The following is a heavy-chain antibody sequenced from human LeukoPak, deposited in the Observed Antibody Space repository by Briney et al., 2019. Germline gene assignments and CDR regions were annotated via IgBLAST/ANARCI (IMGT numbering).Heavy chain of an antibody. D-gene: IGHD3-10*01. J-gene: IGHJ4*02. CDR2: IYYSGST. V-gene: IGHV4-59*08. CDR1: GGSISSYY. Sequence: SETLSLTCTVSGGSISSYYWSWIRQPPGKGLEWIGYIYYSGSTNYNPSLKSRVTISVDTSKNQFSLKLSSVTAADTAVYYCARTGFGELPFDYWGQGTLVTVSS. CDR3: ARTGFGELPFDY.